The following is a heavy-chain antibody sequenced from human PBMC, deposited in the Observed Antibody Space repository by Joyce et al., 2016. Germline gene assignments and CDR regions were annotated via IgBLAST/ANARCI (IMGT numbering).Heavy chain of an antibody. V-gene: IGHV5-51*01. D-gene: IGHD3-16*01. Sequence: EVQLVQSGAEVKKAGEYLKISCKGAGYKFNSHWIAWVRQRPGKGLGWIGTIFPGDSDTKYSPSFEGHVTISADRYIDTVYLQWNNLQTSDTAIYYCARRGAILGWFDPWGQGTRVTVSS. J-gene: IGHJ5*02. CDR1: GYKFNSHW. CDR3: ARRGAILGWFDP. CDR2: IFPGDSDT.